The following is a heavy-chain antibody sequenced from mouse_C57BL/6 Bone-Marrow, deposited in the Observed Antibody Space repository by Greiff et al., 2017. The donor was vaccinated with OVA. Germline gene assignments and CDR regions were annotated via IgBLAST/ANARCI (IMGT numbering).Heavy chain of an antibody. J-gene: IGHJ1*03. V-gene: IGHV5-16*01. CDR1: GFTFSDYY. CDR3: ARGTTVVANWYFDV. D-gene: IGHD1-1*01. CDR2: INYDGSST. Sequence: EVKLMESEGGLVQPGSSMKLSCTASGFTFSDYYMAWVRQVPEKGLEWVANINYDGSSTYYLDSLKSRFIISRDNAKNILYLQMSSLKSEDTATYYCARGTTVVANWYFDVWGTGTTVTVSS.